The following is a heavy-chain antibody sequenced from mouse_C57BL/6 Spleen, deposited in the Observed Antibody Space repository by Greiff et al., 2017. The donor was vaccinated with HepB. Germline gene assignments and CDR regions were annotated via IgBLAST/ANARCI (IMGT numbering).Heavy chain of an antibody. CDR3: TGTTVPY. CDR1: GFTFSDAW. CDR2: IRNKANSHAT. D-gene: IGHD1-1*01. Sequence: EVQLVESGGGLVQPGGSMKLSCAASGFTFSDAWLDWVRQSTEKGLEWVAEIRNKANSHATYYAESVKGRFTISRDDSKSSVYLQMNSLRAEDTGIYYCTGTTVPYWGQGTLVTVSA. J-gene: IGHJ3*01. V-gene: IGHV6-6*01.